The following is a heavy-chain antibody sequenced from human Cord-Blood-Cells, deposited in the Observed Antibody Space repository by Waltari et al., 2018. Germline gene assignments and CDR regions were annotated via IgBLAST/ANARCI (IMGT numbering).Heavy chain of an antibody. J-gene: IGHJ4*02. Sequence: QVTLKESGPALVKPTQTLTLTCTFSGFSLSTSGMRVSWIRQPPGKALEWLARIDWDDDKFYSTSLKTRLTISKDTAKNQVVLTMTNMDPVDTATYYCARMIGSSSGGFDYWGQGTLVTVSS. CDR3: ARMIGSSSGGFDY. D-gene: IGHD6-6*01. CDR1: GFSLSTSGMR. V-gene: IGHV2-70*04. CDR2: IDWDDDK.